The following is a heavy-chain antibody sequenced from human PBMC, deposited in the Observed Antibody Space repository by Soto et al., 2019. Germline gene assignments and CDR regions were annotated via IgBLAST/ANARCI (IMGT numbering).Heavy chain of an antibody. Sequence: QITLKESGPALVKPTQPLTLTCTFSGFSLNSAGVAVGWVRQPPGKTLEWVALIYWDDDRPYSPSLESRLTVTKDNSKNQVVLGMTNMDPVDTATYYCAHMDVGTAPAGFDIWGQGTMVTVSS. D-gene: IGHD2-21*02. CDR1: GFSLNSAGVA. J-gene: IGHJ3*02. CDR2: IYWDDDR. V-gene: IGHV2-5*02. CDR3: AHMDVGTAPAGFDI.